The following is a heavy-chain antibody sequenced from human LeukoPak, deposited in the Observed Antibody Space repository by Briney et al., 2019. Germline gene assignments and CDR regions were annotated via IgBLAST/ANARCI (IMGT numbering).Heavy chain of an antibody. D-gene: IGHD3-22*01. V-gene: IGHV3-23*01. Sequence: QPGGSLRLSCAASGFTFSNSDMNWVRQAPGKGLEWVSFISASGGSAHYADSVRGRFTISRDNSKNTLYLQMNSLRAEDTAVYYCAKAGSYSDISVYPLASFDFWGRGTMVTVSS. CDR3: AKAGSYSDISVYPLASFDF. J-gene: IGHJ3*01. CDR2: ISASGGSA. CDR1: GFTFSNSD.